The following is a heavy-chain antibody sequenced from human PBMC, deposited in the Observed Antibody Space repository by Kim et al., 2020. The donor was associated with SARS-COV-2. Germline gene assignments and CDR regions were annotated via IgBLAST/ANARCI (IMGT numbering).Heavy chain of an antibody. Sequence: GGSLRLSCAASGFTFSSYSMNWVRQAPGKGLEWVSSISSSSSYIYYADSVKGRFTISRDNAKNSLYLQMNSLRAEDTAVYYCARDTLAQQLVFDYWGQGTLVTVSS. CDR1: GFTFSSYS. J-gene: IGHJ4*02. V-gene: IGHV3-21*01. CDR3: ARDTLAQQLVFDY. CDR2: ISSSSSYI. D-gene: IGHD6-13*01.